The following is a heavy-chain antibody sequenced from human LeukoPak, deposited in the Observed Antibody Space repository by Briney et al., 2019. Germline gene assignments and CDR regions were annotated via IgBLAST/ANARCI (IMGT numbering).Heavy chain of an antibody. D-gene: IGHD3/OR15-3a*01. J-gene: IGHJ4*02. CDR3: ARMDTSYYFDY. CDR2: IYYSGST. V-gene: IGHV4-59*11. Sequence: SGTPSLARTVSGGSLSSHYWKWIRQPPREGLEWIGYIYYSGSTNYNPSLKSRVTISVDTSKNQFSLNLSSVTAADTAVYYCARMDTSYYFDYWGQGTLVTVSS. CDR1: GGSLSSHY.